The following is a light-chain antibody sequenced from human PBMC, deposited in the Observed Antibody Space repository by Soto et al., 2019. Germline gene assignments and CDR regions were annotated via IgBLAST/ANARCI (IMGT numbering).Light chain of an antibody. CDR3: AAWDDSLHGVV. V-gene: IGLV1-44*01. Sequence: QSVLTLPPSASGTPGQRVTISCSGSNSNIGRNTVDWYQQLPGTAPKLLIYSNNQRPSGVPDRFSGSKSGTSASLAISGLQSEDEADYYCAAWDDSLHGVVFGGGTKLTVL. CDR1: NSNIGRNT. J-gene: IGLJ2*01. CDR2: SNN.